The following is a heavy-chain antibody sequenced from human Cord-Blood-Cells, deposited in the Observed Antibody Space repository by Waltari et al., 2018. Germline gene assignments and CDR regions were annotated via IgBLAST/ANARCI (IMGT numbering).Heavy chain of an antibody. CDR1: GSRFTSYW. Sequence: EVQLVQSGAEVKKPGESLKISCKGSGSRFTSYWIGWVRQMPGKGLEWMGIIYPGDSDTRYSPSVQGQVTISADKSISTAYLQWSSLKASDTAMYYCASPSGGITIFGVVKPFIWGQGTMVTVSS. CDR3: ASPSGGITIFGVVKPFI. V-gene: IGHV5-51*01. J-gene: IGHJ3*02. D-gene: IGHD3-3*01. CDR2: IYPGDSDT.